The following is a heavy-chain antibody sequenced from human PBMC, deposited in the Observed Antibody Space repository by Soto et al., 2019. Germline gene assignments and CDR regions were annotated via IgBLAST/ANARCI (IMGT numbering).Heavy chain of an antibody. J-gene: IGHJ4*02. CDR1: GYTFTNSY. Sequence: GASVKVSCKACGYTFTNSYIHWVRQAPGQGLEWMGMINPIGGSASYAQKFQGRVTVTRDTSTSTVYMELSSLRFDDTAVYYCARGGYYGSGAYWGQGTLVTVSS. CDR3: ARGGYYGSGAY. D-gene: IGHD3-10*01. CDR2: INPIGGSA. V-gene: IGHV1-46*01.